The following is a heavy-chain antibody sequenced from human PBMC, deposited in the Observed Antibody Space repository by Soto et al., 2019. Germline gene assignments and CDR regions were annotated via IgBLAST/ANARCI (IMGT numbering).Heavy chain of an antibody. CDR2: IYYSGST. J-gene: IGHJ5*02. D-gene: IGHD5-18*01. Sequence: PSETLSLTCTVSGGSISSSSYYWGWIRQPPGKGLEWIGSIYYSGSTYYNPSLKSRVTISVDTSKNQFSLKLSSVTAADTAVYYCARHVRSYGYVGWFDPWGQGTLVTVPQ. CDR1: GGSISSSSYY. V-gene: IGHV4-39*01. CDR3: ARHVRSYGYVGWFDP.